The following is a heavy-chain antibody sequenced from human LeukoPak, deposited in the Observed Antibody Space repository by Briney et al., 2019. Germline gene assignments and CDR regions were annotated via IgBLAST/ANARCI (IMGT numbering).Heavy chain of an antibody. CDR3: ARDGRGYSSSWYRY. J-gene: IGHJ4*02. CDR1: GGTFSSYA. Sequence: SVKVSCKASGGTFSSYAISWVRQAPGQGLEWMGRIIPILGIANYAQKFQGRVTITADKSTSTAYMELSSLRSEDTAVYYCARDGRGYSSSWYRYWGQGTLVTVSS. D-gene: IGHD6-13*01. CDR2: IIPILGIA. V-gene: IGHV1-69*04.